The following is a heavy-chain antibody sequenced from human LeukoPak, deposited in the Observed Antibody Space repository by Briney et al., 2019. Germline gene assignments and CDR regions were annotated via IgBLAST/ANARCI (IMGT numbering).Heavy chain of an antibody. D-gene: IGHD6-13*01. Sequence: PSETLSLTCTVSGGSLSSYFWSWIRQPPGKGLEWLAYIYYSGSTNYNPSLTSRVTISVDTSKNQFSLKLSSVTAADTAVYYCARQPSSWFTSFDSGGQGTLVTVS. J-gene: IGHJ4*02. CDR3: ARQPSSWFTSFDS. CDR2: IYYSGST. CDR1: GGSLSSYF. V-gene: IGHV4-59*01.